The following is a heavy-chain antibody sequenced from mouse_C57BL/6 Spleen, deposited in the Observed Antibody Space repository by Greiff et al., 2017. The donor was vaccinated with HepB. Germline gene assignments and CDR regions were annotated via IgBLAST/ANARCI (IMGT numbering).Heavy chain of an antibody. Sequence: EVQLQQSGAELVRPGASVKLSCTASGFNIKDYYMHWVKQRPEQGLEWIGRIDPEDGDTEYAPKFQGKATMTVDKSSSTAYMQLSSLTSEDSAVYYCASRNYYGLDYWGQGTTLTVSS. V-gene: IGHV14-1*01. CDR2: IDPEDGDT. D-gene: IGHD1-1*01. CDR3: ASRNYYGLDY. J-gene: IGHJ2*01. CDR1: GFNIKDYY.